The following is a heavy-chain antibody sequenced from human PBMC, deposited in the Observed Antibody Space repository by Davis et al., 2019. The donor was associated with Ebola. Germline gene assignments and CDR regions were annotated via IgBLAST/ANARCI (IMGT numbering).Heavy chain of an antibody. CDR3: ARLLLPQLQAFDY. J-gene: IGHJ4*02. V-gene: IGHV4-59*05. Sequence: SETLSLTCTVSGGSISSYYWSWIRQPPGKGLEWIGSIYYSGSTCYNPSLKSRVTISVDTSKNQFSLKLSSVTAADTAVYYCARLLLPQLQAFDYWGQGTLVTVSS. CDR1: GGSISSYY. CDR2: IYYSGST. D-gene: IGHD2-21*02.